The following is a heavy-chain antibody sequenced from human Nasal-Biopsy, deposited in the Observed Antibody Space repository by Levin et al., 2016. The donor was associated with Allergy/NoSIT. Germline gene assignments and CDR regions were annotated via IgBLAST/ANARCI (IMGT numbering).Heavy chain of an antibody. V-gene: IGHV3-64D*06. J-gene: IGHJ4*02. CDR1: GFPFSDYA. CDR3: VKDRFFSSIGLAGTSFDY. D-gene: IGHD6-19*01. CDR2: ISSNGDNT. Sequence: GGSLRLSCSASGFPFSDYAMHWVRQAPGKGLEYVSAISSNGDNTYYVDSVKGRFTISRDNSKNTLSLQMNSLRAEEMAVYYCVKDRFFSSIGLAGTSFDYWGQGTLVTVSS.